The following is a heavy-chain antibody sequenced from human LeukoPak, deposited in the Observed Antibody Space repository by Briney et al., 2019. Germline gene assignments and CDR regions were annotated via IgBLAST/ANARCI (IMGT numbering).Heavy chain of an antibody. D-gene: IGHD6-13*01. V-gene: IGHV5-51*01. CDR1: GYSFTSYW. CDR3: ARLPWRQQLAPFDY. Sequence: GESLKISCKGSGYSFTSYWIGWVRQMPGKGLEWMGIIYPGDSDTRYSPSLQGQVTISADKSISTAYLQWSSLKASDTAMYYCARLPWRQQLAPFDYWAREPWSPSPQ. CDR2: IYPGDSDT. J-gene: IGHJ4*02.